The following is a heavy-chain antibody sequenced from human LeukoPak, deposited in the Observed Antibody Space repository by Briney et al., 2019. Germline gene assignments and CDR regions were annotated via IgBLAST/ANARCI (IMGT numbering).Heavy chain of an antibody. V-gene: IGHV1-69*13. CDR2: IIPIFGTA. J-gene: IGHJ5*02. CDR1: GGTFSSYA. D-gene: IGHD2-15*01. Sequence: SVKVSCKASGGTFSSYAISWVRQAPGQGLESMGGIIPIFGTANYAQKFQGRVTITADESTSTAYMELSSLRSEDTAVYYCARGPARISKGNWFDPWGQGTLVTVSS. CDR3: ARGPARISKGNWFDP.